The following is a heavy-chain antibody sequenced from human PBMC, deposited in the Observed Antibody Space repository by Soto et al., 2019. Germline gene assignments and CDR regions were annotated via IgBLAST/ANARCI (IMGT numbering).Heavy chain of an antibody. CDR2: ISAYNGNT. Sequence: QVPLVQSGAEVKKPGASVKVSCKASGYTFTSYGISWVRQAPGQGLEWMGWISAYNGNTNYAQKLQGRVTMTTDTSTSTAYMELRSLRSDDTAVYYCARFIFCSGGSCYLGSYYFDYWGQGTLVTVSS. D-gene: IGHD2-15*01. CDR3: ARFIFCSGGSCYLGSYYFDY. J-gene: IGHJ4*02. CDR1: GYTFTSYG. V-gene: IGHV1-18*01.